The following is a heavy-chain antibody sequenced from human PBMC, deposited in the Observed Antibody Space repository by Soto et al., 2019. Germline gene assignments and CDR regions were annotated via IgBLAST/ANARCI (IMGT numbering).Heavy chain of an antibody. CDR3: VILADGKFDF. Sequence: EVLLLESGGGLVQPGGSLRLSCSASGFNFGSNSMAWVRQAPGKGLEYVASISDTSHRIFHADPLKGRFTISRDNFRNRLYLEMKSLRAEDTALYYCVILADGKFDFWGQGTLVIVSS. CDR1: GFNFGSNS. J-gene: IGHJ4*02. CDR2: ISDTSHRI. D-gene: IGHD6-19*01. V-gene: IGHV3-23*01.